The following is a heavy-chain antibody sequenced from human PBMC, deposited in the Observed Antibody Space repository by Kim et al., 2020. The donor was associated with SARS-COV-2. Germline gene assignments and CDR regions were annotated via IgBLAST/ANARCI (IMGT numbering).Heavy chain of an antibody. J-gene: IGHJ4*02. D-gene: IGHD6-19*01. Sequence: YYMNSLRGRFTFSRDKAKNLLYVEMNSLRVEDTAIYYCARDYGWRSIDYLGQGTLVTVSS. CDR3: ARDYGWRSIDY. V-gene: IGHV3-7*01.